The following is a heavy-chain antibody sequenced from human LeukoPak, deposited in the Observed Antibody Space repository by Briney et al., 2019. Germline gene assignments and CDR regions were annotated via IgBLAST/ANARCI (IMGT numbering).Heavy chain of an antibody. D-gene: IGHD6-19*01. CDR3: ARAGGVYSRGGCV. CDR2: INHSGST. J-gene: IGHJ4*02. Sequence: SETLSLTYAVYGGSFSGYYWSWIRQPPGKGLEWIGEINHSGSTNYNPSLKSRVTISVDTSKNQFSLKLSSVTAADTAVYYCARAGGVYSRGGCVGGQGPRAPFPS. CDR1: GGSFSGYY. V-gene: IGHV4-34*01.